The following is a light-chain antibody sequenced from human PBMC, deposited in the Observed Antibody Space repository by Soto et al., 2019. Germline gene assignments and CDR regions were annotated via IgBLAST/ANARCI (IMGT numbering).Light chain of an antibody. CDR3: QQYNSYALT. J-gene: IGKJ3*01. V-gene: IGKV1-5*01. CDR1: QSISSW. CDR2: DAS. Sequence: DIQMTQSPSTLSASVGDRVTITCGASQSISSWLAWYQQKPGKAPKLLIYDASSLESGVPSRFSGSGSGTEFTLTISSLQPDDFAAYYCQQYNSYALTFGQATKVDI.